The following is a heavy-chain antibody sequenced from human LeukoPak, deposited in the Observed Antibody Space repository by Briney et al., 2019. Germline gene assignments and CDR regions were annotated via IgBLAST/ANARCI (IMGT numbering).Heavy chain of an antibody. J-gene: IGHJ4*02. CDR2: INPNSGGT. D-gene: IGHD6-6*01. CDR1: GYTFTGYY. Sequence: ASVKVSCKASGYTFTGYYMHWVRQAPGQGLEWMGWINPNSGGTNYAKKFQGRVTMTRDTSISTAYMELSRLRSDDTAVYYCARMLIAAPYYFDYWGQGTLVTVSS. CDR3: ARMLIAAPYYFDY. V-gene: IGHV1-2*02.